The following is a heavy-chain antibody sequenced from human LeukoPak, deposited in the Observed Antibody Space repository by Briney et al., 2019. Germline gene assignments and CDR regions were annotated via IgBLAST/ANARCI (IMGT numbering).Heavy chain of an antibody. CDR1: GFTFSNYD. Sequence: GGSLRLSCAASGFTFSNYDMHWVRQAPGKGLEWVAFIRYDGSNKYYADSVKGRFTISRDNSKNTLYLQMNSLRAEDTAVYYCAKDWNPPDCSSTSCYVDWGQGTLVTVSS. V-gene: IGHV3-30*02. CDR3: AKDWNPPDCSSTSCYVD. J-gene: IGHJ4*02. D-gene: IGHD2-2*01. CDR2: IRYDGSNK.